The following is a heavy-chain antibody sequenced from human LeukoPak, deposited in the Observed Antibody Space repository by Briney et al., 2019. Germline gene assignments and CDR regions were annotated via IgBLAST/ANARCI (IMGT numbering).Heavy chain of an antibody. CDR1: GFTVSSNY. V-gene: IGHV3-23*01. CDR2: ISGSGGST. J-gene: IGHJ4*02. CDR3: AKVDILTGYPDY. Sequence: GGSLRLSCAASGFTVSSNYMSWVRQAPGKGLEWVSAISGSGGSTYYADSVKGRFTISRDNSKNTLYLQMNSLRAEDTAVYYCAKVDILTGYPDYWGQGTLVTVSS. D-gene: IGHD3-9*01.